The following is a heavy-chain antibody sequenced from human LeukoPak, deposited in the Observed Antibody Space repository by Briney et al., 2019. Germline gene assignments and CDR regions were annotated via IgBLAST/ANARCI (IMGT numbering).Heavy chain of an antibody. Sequence: KPSETLSLTCTVSGDSIRNYHWSWIRQPPGKGLEWIGYISYSGNTNYNPSLKSRVTISIDSSKIQFSLNLSSVTAADTAVYYCARILWSGYYLDSWGQGTLVTVSS. J-gene: IGHJ4*02. CDR2: ISYSGNT. D-gene: IGHD3-3*01. CDR3: ARILWSGYYLDS. CDR1: GDSIRNYH. V-gene: IGHV4-59*01.